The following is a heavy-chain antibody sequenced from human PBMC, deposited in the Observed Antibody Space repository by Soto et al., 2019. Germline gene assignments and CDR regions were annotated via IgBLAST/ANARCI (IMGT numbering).Heavy chain of an antibody. CDR1: GDSVSSNSAG. CDR2: TYYKSKWNN. Sequence: SGTLYLTCVISGDSVSSNSAGWNWIRHSPSRGLEWLGRTYYKSKWNNDYALSVKSRITINPDTSKNQFSLHLYSVTPEDTAVYYCTGITWFRGMDVWGQGTPVTVSS. CDR3: TGITWFRGMDV. V-gene: IGHV6-1*01. D-gene: IGHD3-10*01. J-gene: IGHJ6*02.